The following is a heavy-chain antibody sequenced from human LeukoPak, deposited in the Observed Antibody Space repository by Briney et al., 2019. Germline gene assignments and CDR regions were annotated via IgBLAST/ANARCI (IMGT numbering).Heavy chain of an antibody. Sequence: SETLSLTCTVSGGSISSSSYYWGWIRQPPGKGLEWIGSIYYSGSTYYNPSLKSRVTISVDTSKNQFSLKLSSVTAADTAVYYCASPGNPIFLTPVVYWGQGTLVTVSS. J-gene: IGHJ4*02. D-gene: IGHD3-3*01. CDR1: GGSISSSSYY. V-gene: IGHV4-39*01. CDR3: ASPGNPIFLTPVVY. CDR2: IYYSGST.